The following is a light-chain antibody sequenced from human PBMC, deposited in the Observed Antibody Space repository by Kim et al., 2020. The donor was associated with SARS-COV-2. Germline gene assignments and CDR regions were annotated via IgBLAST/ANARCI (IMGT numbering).Light chain of an antibody. V-gene: IGKV3-15*01. CDR2: GAS. Sequence: EIVMTQSQATLSVSPGERATLSCRASQSVSSNLAWYQQKPGQAPRLLIYGASTRATGIPARFSGSGSGTEFTLTISSLQSEDFAVYYCQQYNNWPPRTFGQGTRLDIK. CDR3: QQYNNWPPRT. CDR1: QSVSSN. J-gene: IGKJ5*01.